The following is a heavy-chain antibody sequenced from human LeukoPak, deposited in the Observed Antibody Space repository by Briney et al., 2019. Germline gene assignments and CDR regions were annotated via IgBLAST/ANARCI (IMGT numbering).Heavy chain of an antibody. V-gene: IGHV1-2*02. CDR1: GYTFTGYY. Sequence: ASVKVSCKASGYTFTGYYMHWMRQAPGQGLEWMGWINPNSGGTNYAQKFQGRVTMTRDTSISTAYMELSRLRSDDTAVYYCASLPDYDFWSGYRDMDVWGKGTTVTVSS. CDR3: ASLPDYDFWSGYRDMDV. CDR2: INPNSGGT. J-gene: IGHJ6*03. D-gene: IGHD3-3*01.